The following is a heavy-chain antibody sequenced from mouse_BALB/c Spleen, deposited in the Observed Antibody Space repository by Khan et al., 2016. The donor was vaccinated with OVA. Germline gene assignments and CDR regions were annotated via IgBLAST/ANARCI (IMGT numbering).Heavy chain of an antibody. D-gene: IGHD1-1*01. CDR2: IGPGSGNT. Sequence: DLVKPGVSVKLSCKASGYTFTSYWINWIKQRPGQGLEWVGHIGPGSGNTYYNEIFKGKATLTVDTSSSTAYIQLSSLSSEDSAVSFCARSNYYGSSLYAMDYWGQGTSVTVSS. V-gene: IGHV1S41*01. J-gene: IGHJ4*01. CDR3: ARSNYYGSSLYAMDY. CDR1: GYTFTSYW.